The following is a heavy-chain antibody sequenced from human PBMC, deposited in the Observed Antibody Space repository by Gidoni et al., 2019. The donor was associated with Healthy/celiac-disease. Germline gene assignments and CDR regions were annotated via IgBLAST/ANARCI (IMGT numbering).Heavy chain of an antibody. CDR3: ARALSAGYYYGMDV. J-gene: IGHJ6*02. V-gene: IGHV3-30-3*01. D-gene: IGHD3-16*02. Sequence: QVQLVESGGGVVQPGRSLRLSCAASGFPFSSYAMHWVRQAPGKGLEWVAVISYDGSNKYYADSVKGRFTISRDNSKNTLYLQMNSLRAEDTAVYYCARALSAGYYYGMDVWGQGTTVTVSS. CDR2: ISYDGSNK. CDR1: GFPFSSYA.